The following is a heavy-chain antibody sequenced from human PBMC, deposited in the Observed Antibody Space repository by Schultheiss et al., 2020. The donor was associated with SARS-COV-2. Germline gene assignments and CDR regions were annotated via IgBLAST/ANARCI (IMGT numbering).Heavy chain of an antibody. Sequence: SQTLSLTCTVSGGSISSSSYYWSWIRQHPGKGLEWIGYIYYSGSTYYNPSLKSRVTISVDTSKNQFSLKLSSVTAADTAVYYCARVKRTTVTLLQDIDYYYYGMDVWGQGTTVTVSS. J-gene: IGHJ6*02. CDR3: ARVKRTTVTLLQDIDYYYYGMDV. V-gene: IGHV4-31*03. CDR2: IYYSGST. CDR1: GGSISSSSYY. D-gene: IGHD4-11*01.